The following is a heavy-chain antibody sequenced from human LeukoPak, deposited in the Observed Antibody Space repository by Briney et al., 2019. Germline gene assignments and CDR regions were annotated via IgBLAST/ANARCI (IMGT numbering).Heavy chain of an antibody. CDR3: AQGGQLVANWFDP. V-gene: IGHV4-38-2*02. CDR2: IYHSGST. Sequence: NSSETLSLTCTVSGYSISSGYYWGWIRQPPGKGLEWIGSIYHSGSTYYNPSLKSRVTISVDTSKNQFSLKLSSVTAADTAVYYCAQGGQLVANWFDPWGQGTLVTVSS. CDR1: GYSISSGYY. D-gene: IGHD6-13*01. J-gene: IGHJ5*02.